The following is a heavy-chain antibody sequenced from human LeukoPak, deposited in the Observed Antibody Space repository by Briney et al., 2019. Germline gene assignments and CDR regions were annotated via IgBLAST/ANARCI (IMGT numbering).Heavy chain of an antibody. CDR2: INPSGGST. Sequence: ASVKVSCKASGYTFTSYGISWVRQAPGQGLEWMGIINPSGGSTSYAQKFQGRVTMTRDTSTSTVYMELSSLRSEDTAVYYCARGARQQLVPVLVFAKNWFDSWGQGTLVTVSS. CDR1: GYTFTSYG. D-gene: IGHD6-13*01. J-gene: IGHJ5*01. V-gene: IGHV1-46*01. CDR3: ARGARQQLVPVLVFAKNWFDS.